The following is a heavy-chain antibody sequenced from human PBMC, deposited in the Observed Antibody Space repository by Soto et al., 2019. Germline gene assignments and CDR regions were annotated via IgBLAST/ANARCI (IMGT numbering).Heavy chain of an antibody. CDR3: AKDQAAAGTISRYFQH. D-gene: IGHD6-13*01. J-gene: IGHJ1*01. Sequence: GGSLRLSCAASGFSFSTYAMSWVRQAPGKGLEWVSGISGSGGTTYYADSVKGRFTISRDNSKNTLYLQVNSLRVEDTAVYYCAKDQAAAGTISRYFQHWGQGTLGTVSS. CDR1: GFSFSTYA. V-gene: IGHV3-23*01. CDR2: ISGSGGTT.